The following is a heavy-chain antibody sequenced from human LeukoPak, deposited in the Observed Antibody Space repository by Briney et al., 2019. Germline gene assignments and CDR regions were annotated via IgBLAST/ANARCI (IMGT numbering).Heavy chain of an antibody. V-gene: IGHV3-23*01. Sequence: GGSLRLSCAASGFTFSSYSMTWVRRAPGKGLEWVSGISGGGGSRYYADSVKGRFTISRDSSKNTLYLQMNSLRAEDTAVYYCAGKTRYSSGWYEFGYYYYGMDVWGQGTTVTVSS. CDR1: GFTFSSYS. J-gene: IGHJ6*02. D-gene: IGHD6-19*01. CDR2: ISGGGGSR. CDR3: AGKTRYSSGWYEFGYYYYGMDV.